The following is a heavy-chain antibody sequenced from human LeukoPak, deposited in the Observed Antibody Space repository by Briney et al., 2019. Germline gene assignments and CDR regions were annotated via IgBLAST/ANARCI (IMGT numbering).Heavy chain of an antibody. CDR2: INPNSGGT. Sequence: ASVTVSCKASGYTFTGYYMHWVRQAPGQGLEWMGWINPNSGGTNYAQKFQGRVTMTRDTSISTAYMELSSLRSEDTAVYYCASQRYYYDSLSFDIWGQGTMVTVSS. CDR3: ASQRYYYDSLSFDI. J-gene: IGHJ3*02. V-gene: IGHV1-2*02. CDR1: GYTFTGYY. D-gene: IGHD3-22*01.